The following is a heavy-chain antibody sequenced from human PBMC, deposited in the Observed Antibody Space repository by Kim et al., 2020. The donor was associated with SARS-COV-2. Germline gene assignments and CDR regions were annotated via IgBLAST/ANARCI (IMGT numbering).Heavy chain of an antibody. D-gene: IGHD3-10*01. CDR1: GGSFSGYY. Sequence: ETLSLTCAVYGGSFSGYYWSWIRQPPGKGLEWIGEINHSGSTNYNPSLKSRVTISVDTSKNQFSLKLSSVTAADTAVYYCARVGVRYYGSGSYYKGGWFDPWGQGTLVTVSS. V-gene: IGHV4-34*01. CDR3: ARVGVRYYGSGSYYKGGWFDP. J-gene: IGHJ5*02. CDR2: INHSGST.